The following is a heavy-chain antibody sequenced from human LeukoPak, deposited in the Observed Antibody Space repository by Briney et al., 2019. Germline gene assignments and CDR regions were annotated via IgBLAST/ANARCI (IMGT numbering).Heavy chain of an antibody. J-gene: IGHJ4*02. D-gene: IGHD2-2*01. CDR2: ITGISTYM. CDR3: ARVKSVPAARDSSLGIDY. CDR1: VFTFSSYS. V-gene: IGHV3-21*01. Sequence: GGCLRLSCTASVFTFSSYSMNWVRQAPWKGLEWVSSITGISTYMYYTDSVKGRFTISRDNAKNSLYLQMNSLRAEDTAVYYCARVKSVPAARDSSLGIDYWGQGTLVTVSS.